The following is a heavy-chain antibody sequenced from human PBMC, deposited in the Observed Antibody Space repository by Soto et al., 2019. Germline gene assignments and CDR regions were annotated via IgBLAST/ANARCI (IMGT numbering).Heavy chain of an antibody. V-gene: IGHV4-34*01. CDR1: GGSFSGYY. D-gene: IGHD3-10*01. J-gene: IGHJ6*02. Sequence: SETLSLTCAVYGGSFSGYYWSWIRQPPGKGLEWIGEINHSGSTNYNPSLKSRVTISVDTSKNQFSLKLSSVTAADTAVYYCARVFYNVSSGLYYYYGMDVWGQGTTVTVSS. CDR3: ARVFYNVSSGLYYYYGMDV. CDR2: INHSGST.